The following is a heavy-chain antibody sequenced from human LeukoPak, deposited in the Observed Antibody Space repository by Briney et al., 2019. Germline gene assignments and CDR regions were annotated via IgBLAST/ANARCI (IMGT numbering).Heavy chain of an antibody. J-gene: IGHJ5*02. Sequence: LSLTCAVYGGSFSGYYWSWIRQAPGKGLEWVSYISSSGSTIYYADSVKGRFTISRDNAKNSLYLQMNSLRAEDTAVYYCARGDGDLSPWGQGTLVTVSS. CDR2: ISSSGSTI. V-gene: IGHV3-11*01. CDR1: GGSFSGYY. CDR3: ARGDGDLSP. D-gene: IGHD4-17*01.